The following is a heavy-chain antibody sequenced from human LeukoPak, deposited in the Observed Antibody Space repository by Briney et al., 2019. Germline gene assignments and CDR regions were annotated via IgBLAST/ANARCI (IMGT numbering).Heavy chain of an antibody. V-gene: IGHV3-23*01. D-gene: IGHD1-26*01. CDR3: AKGWELLDY. J-gene: IGHJ4*02. CDR1: GCTFSSYA. Sequence: GRSLRLSCAASGCTFSSYAMSWVRQAPGKGLEWVSGILGSGGSTYYADSVKGRFTISRDISKNTLYLQMNSLRAEDTAVYYCAKGWELLDYWGQGTLVTVSS. CDR2: ILGSGGST.